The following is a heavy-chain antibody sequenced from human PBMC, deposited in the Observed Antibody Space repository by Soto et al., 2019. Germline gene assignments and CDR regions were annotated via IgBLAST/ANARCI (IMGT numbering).Heavy chain of an antibody. CDR2: VSQDGRNP. J-gene: IGHJ4*02. D-gene: IGHD6-19*01. CDR3: AKGGRKWLVTSDFHY. V-gene: IGHV3-30*18. CDR1: GFTFSDYA. Sequence: VQLVESGGGVVQPGRSLRLSCAASGFTFSDYAMHWVLQAPGKGVEWVAVVSQDGRNPNYADSVKGRFTNSGDSSKNTVYLEMTSLRAEDTAVYYCAKGGRKWLVTSDFHYWGQGALVTVSS.